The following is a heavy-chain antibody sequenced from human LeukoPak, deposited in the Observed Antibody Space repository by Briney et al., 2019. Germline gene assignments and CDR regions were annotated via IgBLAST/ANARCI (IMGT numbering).Heavy chain of an antibody. D-gene: IGHD3-10*01. J-gene: IGHJ4*02. CDR3: ARQHGSGSYYSRAIDY. V-gene: IGHV5-51*01. Sequence: GEPLHISSQASGCRFTTYWIGWVPQLPGKGLEWMGIIYPGDSDTRYSPSFQEQLTLSAEKSTSTPYLQSRSLTASRPAISLRARQHGSGSYYSRAIDYWGQGTLVTVSS. CDR1: GCRFTTYW. CDR2: IYPGDSDT.